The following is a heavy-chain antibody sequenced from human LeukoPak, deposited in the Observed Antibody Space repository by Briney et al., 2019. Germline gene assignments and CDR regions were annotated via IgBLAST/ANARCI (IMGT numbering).Heavy chain of an antibody. J-gene: IGHJ6*02. CDR2: IYSDGSST. CDR1: GFTFRSYW. V-gene: IGHV3-74*01. CDR3: TRDLRSYYYVMDV. Sequence: GGSLGLSCAASGFTFRSYWMHWVRQAPGQGLVWVSQIYSDGSSTSYADSVKGRFTISRDNAKNTLYLQMNSLRPEDTAVYFCTRDLRSYYYVMDVWGQGTTVTVSS.